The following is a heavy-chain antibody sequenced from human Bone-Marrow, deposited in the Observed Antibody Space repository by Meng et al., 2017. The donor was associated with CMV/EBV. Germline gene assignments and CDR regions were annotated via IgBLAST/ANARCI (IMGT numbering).Heavy chain of an antibody. CDR1: GYTFTSYD. CDR3: ARALIVVVPAAMGY. D-gene: IGHD2-2*01. Sequence: ASVKVSCKASGYTFTSYDINWVRQATGQGLEWMGWMNPNSGNTGYAQKFQGRVTITRNTSISTAYMELGSLRSEDTAVYYCARALIVVVPAAMGYWGQGTLVTVSS. CDR2: MNPNSGNT. V-gene: IGHV1-8*03. J-gene: IGHJ4*02.